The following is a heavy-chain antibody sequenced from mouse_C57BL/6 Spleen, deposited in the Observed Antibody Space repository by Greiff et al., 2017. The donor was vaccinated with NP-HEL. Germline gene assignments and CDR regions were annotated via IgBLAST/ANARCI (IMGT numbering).Heavy chain of an antibody. CDR2: IYPGDGGT. J-gene: IGHJ1*03. CDR3: ARDGYYWYFDV. V-gene: IGHV1-82*01. D-gene: IGHD2-3*01. CDR1: GYAFSSSW. Sequence: QVQLKQSGPELVKPGASVKISCKASGYAFSSSWMNWVKQRPGKGLEWIGRIYPGDGGTNYNGKFKGKATLTADKSSSTAYMQLSSLTSEDSAVYFCARDGYYWYFDVWGTGTTVTVSS.